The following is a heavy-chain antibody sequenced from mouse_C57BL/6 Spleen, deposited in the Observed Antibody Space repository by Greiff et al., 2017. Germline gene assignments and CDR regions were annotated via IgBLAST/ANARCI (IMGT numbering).Heavy chain of an antibody. J-gene: IGHJ4*01. CDR3: ARSYYCSSYAMDY. V-gene: IGHV2-6*03. Sequence: VMLVESGPGLVAPSQSLSITCTVSGFSLTSYGVHWVRQPPGKGLEWLVVIWSDGSTTYNSALKSRLSIRKDNSKSQVFLKMNSLQTDDTAMYYCARSYYCSSYAMDYWGQGTSVTVSS. CDR1: GFSLTSYG. CDR2: IWSDGST. D-gene: IGHD1-1*01.